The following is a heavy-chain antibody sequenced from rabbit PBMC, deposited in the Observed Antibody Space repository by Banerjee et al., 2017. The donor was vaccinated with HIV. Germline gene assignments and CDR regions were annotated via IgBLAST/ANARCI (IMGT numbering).Heavy chain of an antibody. CDR3: ARDSNSAFKL. CDR2: IYTGSGTT. D-gene: IGHD1-1*01. V-gene: IGHV1S45*01. Sequence: QEQVEESGGGLVKPEGSLTLTCTASGFSFSSSYYMCWVRQAPGKGLEWIGCIYTGSGTTYYATWAKGRSTISKTSSTTVTLQMTSLTAADTATYFCARDSNSAFKLWGQGTLVTVS. CDR1: GFSFSSSYY. J-gene: IGHJ4*01.